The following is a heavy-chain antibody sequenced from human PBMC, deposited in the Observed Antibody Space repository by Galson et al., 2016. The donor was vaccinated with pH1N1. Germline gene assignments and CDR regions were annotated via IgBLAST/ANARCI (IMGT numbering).Heavy chain of an antibody. V-gene: IGHV5-51*01. Sequence: KPGESLTISCKGSGYSFTSYWIAWVRQMPGKGLEWMGIIYPGDSDTRYSPSFQGQVTISADKSINTAYLQWSSLKASDTAMYYCARIGSDDPIYYYYMDVWGKGTTVTVSS. CDR1: GYSFTSYW. J-gene: IGHJ6*03. D-gene: IGHD2-21*01. CDR3: ARIGSDDPIYYYYMDV. CDR2: IYPGDSDT.